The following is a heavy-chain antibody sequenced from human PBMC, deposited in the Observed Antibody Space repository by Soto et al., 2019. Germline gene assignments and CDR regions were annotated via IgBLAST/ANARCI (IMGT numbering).Heavy chain of an antibody. Sequence: GGSLRLSCAASGFTFSSYGMSWVRQAPGKGLEWVSAISGSGGSTYYADSVKGRFTISRDNSKNTLYLQMTSLRAEDTAVYYCAKRLIVGSNELAYWAQGTLVTVSS. V-gene: IGHV3-23*01. CDR3: AKRLIVGSNELAY. CDR2: ISGSGGST. J-gene: IGHJ4*02. D-gene: IGHD1-26*01. CDR1: GFTFSSYG.